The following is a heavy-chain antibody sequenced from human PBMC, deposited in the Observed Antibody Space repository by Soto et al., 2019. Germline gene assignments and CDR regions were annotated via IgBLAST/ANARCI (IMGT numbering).Heavy chain of an antibody. CDR3: AGPSATTYFLGSRDWYFDL. D-gene: IGHD2-2*01. V-gene: IGHV4-39*01. CDR1: GGSISAGHY. Sequence: QLQLHESGPGLVKPSETLSLTCTVSGGSISAGHYWGWIRQPPGKGLNWIGSLDNTGTAYYNPSLRRRVTISVDTSKNQLSVNLTSVIAADTAVYYCAGPSATTYFLGSRDWYFDLWGRGALVTVSS. J-gene: IGHJ2*01. CDR2: LDNTGTA.